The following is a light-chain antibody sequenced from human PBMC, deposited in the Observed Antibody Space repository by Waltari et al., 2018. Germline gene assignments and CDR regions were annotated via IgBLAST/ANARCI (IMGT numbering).Light chain of an antibody. CDR1: SSNIGSNF. CDR2: DDA. J-gene: IGLJ1*01. CDR3: GTWDNSLGGFV. Sequence: QSVLTQPPSVSAAPGQKVPISCSGSSSNIGSNFVSWYQHLPGTAPKLLIYDDAKRPSRIPDRFSGSKSGTSATLGITGLQTGDEADYYCGTWDNSLGGFVFGTGTKVTGL. V-gene: IGLV1-51*01.